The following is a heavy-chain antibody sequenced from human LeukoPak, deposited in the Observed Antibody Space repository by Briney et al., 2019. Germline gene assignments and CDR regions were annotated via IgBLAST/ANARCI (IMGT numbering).Heavy chain of an antibody. Sequence: PGGSLRLSCAVSGFTFSNYAINWVRQAPGKGLEWLSYIGSNGDDKLYADSVKGRFTISRDDAKNTVYLQMNSLRDEDAALYYCARDLNGDEDFDYWGQGTLVTVSS. J-gene: IGHJ4*02. V-gene: IGHV3-48*03. CDR1: GFTFSNYA. CDR3: ARDLNGDEDFDY. D-gene: IGHD2-8*01. CDR2: IGSNGDDK.